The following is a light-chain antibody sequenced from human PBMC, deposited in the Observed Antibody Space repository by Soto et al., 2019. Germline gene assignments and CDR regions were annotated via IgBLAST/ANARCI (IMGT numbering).Light chain of an antibody. V-gene: IGKV1-5*01. Sequence: DIQMTQSPSTLSASVGDGVTVSCRASQTFSTWLAWYHQKPGKAPKLLIYDASSLESGVPSRFSGSGSGTEYTLTISSLQPEDFATYYCQQSYSTPITLGQGTRLEIK. J-gene: IGKJ5*01. CDR2: DAS. CDR3: QQSYSTPIT. CDR1: QTFSTW.